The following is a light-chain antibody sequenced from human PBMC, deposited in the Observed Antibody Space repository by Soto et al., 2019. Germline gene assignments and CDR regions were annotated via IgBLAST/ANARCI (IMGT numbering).Light chain of an antibody. J-gene: IGKJ1*01. CDR2: AAS. Sequence: DIQMTQSPSSLSASLGDRVTITCRASQGIKKYVSWYQQKPGKVPKLLIYAASSLKSGVPSRFSGSGSGTDFTLTISSLQPEDVATYYCQKYDTGPWAFGQGTTVDIK. CDR3: QKYDTGPWA. V-gene: IGKV1-27*01. CDR1: QGIKKY.